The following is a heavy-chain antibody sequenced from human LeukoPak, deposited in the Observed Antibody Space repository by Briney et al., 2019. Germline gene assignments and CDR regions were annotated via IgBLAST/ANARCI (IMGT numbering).Heavy chain of an antibody. Sequence: PGGSLRLTCAASGFTFSSYGMHWVRQAPGKGLEWVAFIRYDGSNKYCADSVKGRFTISRDNSKNTLYLQMNSLRAEDTAVYYCAKAELKYCSGGSCYGGVVYWGQGTLVTVSS. D-gene: IGHD2-15*01. CDR3: AKAELKYCSGGSCYGGVVY. J-gene: IGHJ4*02. CDR1: GFTFSSYG. CDR2: IRYDGSNK. V-gene: IGHV3-30*02.